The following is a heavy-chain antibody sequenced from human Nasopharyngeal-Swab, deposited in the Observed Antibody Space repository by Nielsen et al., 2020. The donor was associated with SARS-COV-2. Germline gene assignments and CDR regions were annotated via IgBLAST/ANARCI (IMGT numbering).Heavy chain of an antibody. D-gene: IGHD2-2*01. V-gene: IGHV4-34*01. Sequence: GSLRLSCAVYGGSFSGYYWSWIRQPPGKGLEWIGEINHSGSTNYNTSLKSRVTMSVDTSKNQFSLKLSSVTAADTAVYYCARRVGSTLDYWGQGTLVTVSS. CDR1: GGSFSGYY. CDR3: ARRVGSTLDY. J-gene: IGHJ4*02. CDR2: INHSGST.